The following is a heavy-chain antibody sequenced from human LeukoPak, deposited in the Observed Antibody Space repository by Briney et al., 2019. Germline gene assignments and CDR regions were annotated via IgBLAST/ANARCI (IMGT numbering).Heavy chain of an antibody. Sequence: GGSLRLSCVASGFTFPSYWMSWVRQAPGKGLEWVANIKQDGTERYCVDSVKGRFTISRDNAKNSLYLQINSLRAEDTAVYYCARGSHEGYFSGTLSLYYYYHMDVLGKGTTVAVSS. J-gene: IGHJ6*03. V-gene: IGHV3-7*01. CDR3: ARGSHEGYFSGTLSLYYYYHMDV. D-gene: IGHD3-10*01. CDR2: IKQDGTER. CDR1: GFTFPSYW.